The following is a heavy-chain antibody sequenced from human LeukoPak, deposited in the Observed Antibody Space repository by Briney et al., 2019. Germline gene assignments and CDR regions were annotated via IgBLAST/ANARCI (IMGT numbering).Heavy chain of an antibody. Sequence: ASVKVSCKASGYTFTGYYMHWVRQARGQALEWMGWINADSGGTNYAQKSQGRVTMTRDNTINTDYMEHRRLRSDDTAVDFYARASYCDGSGRYTNDYWGQGTLVTVSS. CDR1: GYTFTGYY. J-gene: IGHJ4*02. CDR3: ARASYCDGSGRYTNDY. D-gene: IGHD3-10*01. V-gene: IGHV1-2*02. CDR2: INADSGGT.